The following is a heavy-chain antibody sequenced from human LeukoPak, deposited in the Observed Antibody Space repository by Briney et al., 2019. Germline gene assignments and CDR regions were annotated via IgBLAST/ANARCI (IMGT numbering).Heavy chain of an antibody. CDR1: GGSFSGYN. J-gene: IGHJ6*02. V-gene: IGHV4-34*01. CDR2: INHSGST. Sequence: SETLSLTCAVYGGSFSGYNWSWIRQPPGKGLEWIGEINHSGSTNYNPSLTSRVTISVDTSKNQFSLKLSSVTAADTAVYYCARTPHYAFWSGRYYYYGMDVWGQGTTVTVSS. D-gene: IGHD3-3*01. CDR3: ARTPHYAFWSGRYYYYGMDV.